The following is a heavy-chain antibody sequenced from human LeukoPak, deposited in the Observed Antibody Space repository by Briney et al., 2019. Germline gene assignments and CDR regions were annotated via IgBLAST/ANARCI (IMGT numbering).Heavy chain of an antibody. D-gene: IGHD6-6*01. V-gene: IGHV1-69*01. CDR1: GGTFSSYA. CDR2: IIPIFGTA. J-gene: IGHJ6*03. Sequence: ASVKVSCKASGGTFSSYAISWVRQAPGQGLEWMGGIIPIFGTANYAQKFQGRVTITADESTSTAYMELSSLRSEDTAVYYCARDQSGSSSPRRNDYYYYMDVWGKGTTVTVSS. CDR3: ARDQSGSSSPRRNDYYYYMDV.